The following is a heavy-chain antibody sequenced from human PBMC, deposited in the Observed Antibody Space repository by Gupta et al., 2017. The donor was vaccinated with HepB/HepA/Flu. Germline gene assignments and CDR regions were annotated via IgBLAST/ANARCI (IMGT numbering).Heavy chain of an antibody. Sequence: QVQLEESGGGVVQPGRSLRLSCAASGFSFSNYGMHWVRQAPGKGLEWVAVIWYDGRNKFYADSVKGRFTISRDNSKNTLYLQMNSLRAEDTALYYCARERGATYRDAFDIWGQGTMVTVSS. CDR1: GFSFSNYG. D-gene: IGHD1-26*01. V-gene: IGHV3-33*01. CDR2: IWYDGRNK. CDR3: ARERGATYRDAFDI. J-gene: IGHJ3*02.